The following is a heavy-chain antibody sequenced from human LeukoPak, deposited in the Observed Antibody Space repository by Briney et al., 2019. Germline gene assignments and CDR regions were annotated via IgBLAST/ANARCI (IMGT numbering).Heavy chain of an antibody. J-gene: IGHJ4*02. D-gene: IGHD6-13*01. Sequence: GGSLRLSCAASGFAFSDYYMSWIRQAPGKGLEWVSYISSSGSTIYYADSVKGRFTISRDNAKNSLYLQMNSLRAEDTAVYYCARAGIAAAVDFDYWGQGTLVTVSS. CDR1: GFAFSDYY. CDR2: ISSSGSTI. CDR3: ARAGIAAAVDFDY. V-gene: IGHV3-11*01.